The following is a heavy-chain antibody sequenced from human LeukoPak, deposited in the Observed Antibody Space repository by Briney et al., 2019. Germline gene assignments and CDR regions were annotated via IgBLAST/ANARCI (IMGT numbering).Heavy chain of an antibody. J-gene: IGHJ4*02. CDR2: FDPEDGET. Sequence: ASVKVSCKVSGYTLTELSMHWVRQAPGKGLEWMGGFDPEDGETIYAQKFQGRVTMTRDTSTSTVYMELSSLRSEDTAVYYCAREGRWLQPTLFDYWGQGTLVTVSS. CDR1: GYTLTELS. CDR3: AREGRWLQPTLFDY. D-gene: IGHD5-24*01. V-gene: IGHV1-24*01.